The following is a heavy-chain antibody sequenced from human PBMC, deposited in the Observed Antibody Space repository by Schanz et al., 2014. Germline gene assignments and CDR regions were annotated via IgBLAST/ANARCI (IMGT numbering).Heavy chain of an antibody. J-gene: IGHJ4*02. V-gene: IGHV3-30*09. D-gene: IGHD1-26*01. Sequence: QVELVESGGGVVQPGRSLRLSCAASGFTFSRHAMHWVRQAAGKGLEWVAAITYDGSNKYYAESVKGRFAISRDNSKDTLYLQMNSLRTEDTAVYYCAGDWASGRYYSDYWGQGTLVPVSS. CDR2: ITYDGSNK. CDR3: AGDWASGRYYSDY. CDR1: GFTFSRHA.